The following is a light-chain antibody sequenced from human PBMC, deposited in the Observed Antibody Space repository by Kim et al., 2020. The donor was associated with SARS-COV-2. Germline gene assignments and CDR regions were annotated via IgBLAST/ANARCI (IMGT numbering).Light chain of an antibody. V-gene: IGKV3-20*01. CDR2: GAS. J-gene: IGKJ2*01. Sequence: EVVLTQSPGTLSLSPGERATLSCRASQSISRTYFAWYQQKPGQAPRLLIYGASSRATGIPDRFSGSGSGTDFTLTISRLELEDFAVYYCHQYGNSYTFGQGTKLEI. CDR1: QSISRTY. CDR3: HQYGNSYT.